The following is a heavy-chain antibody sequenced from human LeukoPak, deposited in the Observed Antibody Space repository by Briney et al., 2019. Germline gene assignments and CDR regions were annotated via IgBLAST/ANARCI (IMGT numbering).Heavy chain of an antibody. V-gene: IGHV3-21*01. CDR1: GFTFSSYS. Sequence: PGGSLRLSCAASGFTFSSYSMTWVRQAPGKGLEWVSSISSSSSYIYYADSVKGRFTISRDNAKNSLYLQMNSLRAEDTAVYYCARDHIVGASSWGQGTLVTVSS. D-gene: IGHD1-26*01. CDR2: ISSSSSYI. J-gene: IGHJ5*02. CDR3: ARDHIVGASS.